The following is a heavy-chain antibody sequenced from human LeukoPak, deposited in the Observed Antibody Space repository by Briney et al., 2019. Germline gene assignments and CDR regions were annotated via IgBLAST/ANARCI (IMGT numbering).Heavy chain of an antibody. D-gene: IGHD2-15*01. CDR2: IVVGSGNT. J-gene: IGHJ6*02. V-gene: IGHV1-58*02. Sequence: SVKVSCKASGFTFTSSAMQWVRQARGQRLEWIGWIVVGSGNTNYAQKFQERVTITRDMSTSTAYMELSSLRSEDTAVYDCSAAYHCCRGSCHYYYYYGMDVWGQGTTVTVSS. CDR3: SAAYHCCRGSCHYYYYYGMDV. CDR1: GFTFTSSA.